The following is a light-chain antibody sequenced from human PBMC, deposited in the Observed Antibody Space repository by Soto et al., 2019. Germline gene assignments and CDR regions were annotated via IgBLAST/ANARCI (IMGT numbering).Light chain of an antibody. J-gene: IGLJ3*02. V-gene: IGLV1-40*01. CDR3: QSYDSSLSGSV. CDR1: SSNIGAHYV. Sequence: QAVVTQPPSVSGAPGQRVTISCTGSSSNIGAHYVHWYQQLPGIAPKLLIYGNSNRPSGVPDRFSGSKSGTSASLAITGLQAEDEADYYCQSYDSSLSGSVFGGGTKLTVL. CDR2: GNS.